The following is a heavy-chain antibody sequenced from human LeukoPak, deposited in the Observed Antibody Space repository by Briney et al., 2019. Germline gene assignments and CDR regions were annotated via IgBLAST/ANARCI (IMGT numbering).Heavy chain of an antibody. CDR1: GYTFTSYD. Sequence: ASVKVSCKASGYTFTSYDINWVRQATGQRLEWMGWINAGNGNTKYSQKFQGRATITRDTSASTAYMELSSLRSEDTAVYYCARGWTVTVLLWFGESDAFDIWGQGTMVTVSS. V-gene: IGHV1-3*01. CDR3: ARGWTVTVLLWFGESDAFDI. J-gene: IGHJ3*02. D-gene: IGHD3-10*01. CDR2: INAGNGNT.